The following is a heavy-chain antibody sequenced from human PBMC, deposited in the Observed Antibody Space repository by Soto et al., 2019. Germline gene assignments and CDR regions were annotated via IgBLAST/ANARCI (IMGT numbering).Heavy chain of an antibody. J-gene: IGHJ4*02. D-gene: IGHD6-19*01. CDR2: VYYSGTT. CDR3: AGAGRWLAPSGFDY. Sequence: QVQLQEAGPGLVKPSGTLSLTCAVSGGSVSRSNWWSWVRQSPGKGLEWIGEVYYSGTTNYNPSLKSRVTLSIDKSKNQLSLRLSSVTAADTAVSYCAGAGRWLAPSGFDYWGQGTLVTVSS. CDR1: GGSVSRSNW. V-gene: IGHV4-4*02.